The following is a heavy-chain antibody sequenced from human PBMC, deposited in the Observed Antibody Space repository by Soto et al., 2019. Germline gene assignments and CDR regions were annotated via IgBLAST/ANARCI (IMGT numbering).Heavy chain of an antibody. CDR1: GFTFSRHQ. J-gene: IGHJ6*02. V-gene: IGHV3-7*01. Sequence: EVQLVESGGGLVQPGGSLRLSCAASGFTFSRHQMSWVRQAPGKGLEWVANIKQDGNDKYYVDSVTGRFTISRDNXQNSLYLQMSSLKDADTAVYYCARDWDGSGVAMDVWGQGTMVTVSS. D-gene: IGHD3-10*01. CDR3: ARDWDGSGVAMDV. CDR2: IKQDGNDK.